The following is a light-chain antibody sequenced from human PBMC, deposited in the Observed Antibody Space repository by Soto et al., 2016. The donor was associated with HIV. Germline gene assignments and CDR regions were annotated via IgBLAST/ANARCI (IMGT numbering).Light chain of an antibody. CDR2: DDR. CDR1: NIGSKS. V-gene: IGLV3-21*03. CDR3: QLWASEVV. J-gene: IGLJ2*01. Sequence: SYELTQPPSVSVAPGKTANITCGGDNIGSKSVHWYQQKPGQAPVLVVYDDRDRPLGIPERFSGSNSGNTATLTISRVEAGDEADYYCQLWASEVVFGGGTKLTVL.